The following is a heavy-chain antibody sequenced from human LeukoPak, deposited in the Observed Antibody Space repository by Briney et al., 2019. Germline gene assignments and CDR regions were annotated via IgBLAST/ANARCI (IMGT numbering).Heavy chain of an antibody. J-gene: IGHJ4*02. CDR2: IIPIFGTA. Sequence: SVKVSCKASGGTFSSYAISWVRQAPGQGLEWMGGIIPIFGTANYAQKFQGRVTITADESTSTAYMELNSLRAEDTAVYYCAKESNWSPYYFDYWGQGTLVTVSS. D-gene: IGHD1-1*01. CDR3: AKESNWSPYYFDY. CDR1: GGTFSSYA. V-gene: IGHV1-69*01.